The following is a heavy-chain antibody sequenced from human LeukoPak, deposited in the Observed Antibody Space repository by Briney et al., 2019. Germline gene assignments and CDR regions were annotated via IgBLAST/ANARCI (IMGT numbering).Heavy chain of an antibody. V-gene: IGHV3-33*01. CDR1: GFTFSSYG. J-gene: IGHJ4*02. D-gene: IGHD5-12*01. CDR2: IWYDGSHI. Sequence: GGSLRLSCTASGFTFSSYGMHWVRQAPGKGLEWVAVIWYDGSHIFYGDSVKGRFTISRDNSKNTVYLQINSLRAEDTAVYYCVRDPYEAYWGQGTLVTVSS. CDR3: VRDPYEAY.